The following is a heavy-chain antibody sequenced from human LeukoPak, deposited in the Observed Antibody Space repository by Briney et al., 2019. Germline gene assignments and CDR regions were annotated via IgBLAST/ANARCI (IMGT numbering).Heavy chain of an antibody. CDR3: ATDPGEWEPI. D-gene: IGHD1-26*01. CDR1: AFIFNNAW. Sequence: PGGSLRLSCATSAFIFNNAWMSWVRQAPGKGLEWVGRIKSKTDGGTTDYAAPVQGRFTISRDDSKNTLYLQMNSLKIEDTAVYYCATDPGEWEPIWGQGTMATVSS. J-gene: IGHJ3*02. CDR2: IKSKTDGGTT. V-gene: IGHV3-15*01.